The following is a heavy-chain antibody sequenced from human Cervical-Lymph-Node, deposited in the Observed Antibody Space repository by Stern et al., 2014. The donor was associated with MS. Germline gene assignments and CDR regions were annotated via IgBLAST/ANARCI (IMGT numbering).Heavy chain of an antibody. J-gene: IGHJ4*02. D-gene: IGHD1-26*01. CDR2: IWYDGSNK. CDR3: ARGGGSWGYFDY. V-gene: IGHV3-33*01. Sequence: VHLVESGGGVVQPGRSLSLSCAASGFTFSSYGMHWVRQAPGKGLVWVAVIWYDGSNKYYADSVKGRFTISRDNSKNTLYLQMNSLRAEDTAVYYCARGGGSWGYFDYWGQGTLVTVSS. CDR1: GFTFSSYG.